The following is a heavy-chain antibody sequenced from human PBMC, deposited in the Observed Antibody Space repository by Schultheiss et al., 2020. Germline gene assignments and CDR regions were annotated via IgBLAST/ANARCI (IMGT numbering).Heavy chain of an antibody. D-gene: IGHD4-23*01. Sequence: ASVKVSCKASGYTFTSYDINWVRQATGQGLEWMGWMNPNSGNTGYAQKFQGRVTMTTDTSTSTAYMELRSLRSDDTAVYYCALTPLYGGNWANYFDYWGQGTLVTVSS. V-gene: IGHV1-8*01. J-gene: IGHJ4*02. CDR2: MNPNSGNT. CDR3: ALTPLYGGNWANYFDY. CDR1: GYTFTSYD.